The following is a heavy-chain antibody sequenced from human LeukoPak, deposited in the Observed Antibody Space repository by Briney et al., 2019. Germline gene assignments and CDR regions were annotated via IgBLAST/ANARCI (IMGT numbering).Heavy chain of an antibody. CDR2: IYYNGST. CDR3: ARDDAIRGGFDI. V-gene: IGHV4-59*01. D-gene: IGHD3-10*01. CDR1: GGSFSGYY. J-gene: IGHJ3*02. Sequence: SETLSLTCAVYGGSFSGYYWSWIRQPPGKGLEWIGYIYYNGSTNYNPSLKSRVTISVDTSKNQFSLMLSSVTAADTAVYYCARDDAIRGGFDIWGQGTMVTVSS.